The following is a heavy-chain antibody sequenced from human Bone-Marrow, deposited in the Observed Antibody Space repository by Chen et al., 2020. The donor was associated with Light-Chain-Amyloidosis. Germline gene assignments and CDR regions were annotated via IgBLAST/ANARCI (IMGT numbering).Heavy chain of an antibody. V-gene: IGHV3-23*04. Sequence: EVQLVESGGGLLQRGGSLRLSCAASGFAFSSYAMSCVRQAPGKGVEWDSTISGSGASRYYGDSVKGPLTISGDNCKNALFLQMNSLRAEDTAVYYCAKDISYDDILPGYPADAFDIWGQGTMVTVSS. CDR1: GFAFSSYA. J-gene: IGHJ3*02. CDR2: ISGSGASR. D-gene: IGHD3-9*01. CDR3: AKDISYDDILPGYPADAFDI.